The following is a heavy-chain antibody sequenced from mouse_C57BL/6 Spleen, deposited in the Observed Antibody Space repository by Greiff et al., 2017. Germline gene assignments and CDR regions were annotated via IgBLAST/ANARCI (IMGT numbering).Heavy chain of an antibody. CDR1: GFSLTSYG. CDR3: ARSYYQSGFAY. J-gene: IGHJ3*01. V-gene: IGHV2-6*01. CDR2: IWGVGST. D-gene: IGHD1-1*01. Sequence: VKLVESGPGLVAPSQSLSITCTVSGFSLTSYGVDWVRQSPGKGLEWLGVIWGVGSTNYNSALKSRLSISKDNTKSQAFLKMNSLQTYDTAMYYCARSYYQSGFAYWGQGTLVTVSA.